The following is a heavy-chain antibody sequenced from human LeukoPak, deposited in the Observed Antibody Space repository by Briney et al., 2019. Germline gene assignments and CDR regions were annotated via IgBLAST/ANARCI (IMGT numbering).Heavy chain of an antibody. J-gene: IGHJ3*02. Sequence: SETLSLTCTVSGGSISRYYWSWIRQPPGKGLEWIGYIYYSGTTNYNPYLKSRVTISVDTSKNQFSMKLRSVTAADTAVYYCARGGWSAFDIWGQGTMVTVSS. CDR2: IYYSGTT. CDR3: ARGGWSAFDI. D-gene: IGHD3-10*01. V-gene: IGHV4-59*01. CDR1: GGSISRYY.